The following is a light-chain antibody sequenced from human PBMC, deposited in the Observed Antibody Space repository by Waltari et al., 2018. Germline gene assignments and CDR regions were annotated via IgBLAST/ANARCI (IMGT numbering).Light chain of an antibody. CDR3: MGALQTAT. CDR2: LGS. J-gene: IGKJ5*01. Sequence: ETVMTQSPLSLSVTPGEPSSDSCRSSQSLLHSNGYNYLDWYVQTPGQSPQVLIYLGSDRASGVPDRFSSSGSGTDFTLKISRVEAEDVGIYYCMGALQTATFGPGTRLDIK. CDR1: QSLLHSNGYNY. V-gene: IGKV2-28*01.